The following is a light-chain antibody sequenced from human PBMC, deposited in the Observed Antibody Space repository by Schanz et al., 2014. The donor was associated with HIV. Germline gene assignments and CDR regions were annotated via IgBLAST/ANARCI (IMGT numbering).Light chain of an antibody. V-gene: IGLV2-14*01. CDR1: SSDVGGYNY. J-gene: IGLJ3*02. CDR2: DVS. Sequence: QSALTQPASVSGSPGQSITISCTGTSSDVGGYNYVSWYQQHPGKAPKLMIYDVSNRPSGVSNRFSGSKSGNTASLTISGLQAEDEADYYCSSYAATSNVLFGVGTKLTVL. CDR3: SSYAATSNVL.